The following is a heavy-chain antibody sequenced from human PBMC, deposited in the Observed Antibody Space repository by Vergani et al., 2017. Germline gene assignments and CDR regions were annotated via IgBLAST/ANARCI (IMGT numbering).Heavy chain of an antibody. V-gene: IGHV3-23*01. Sequence: EVRLLESGGDLLQSGESLKISCAASGFSFKDYAMSWVRQAPGKGLEWVSGISGTGGFTFYADSVKGRFTISRDNYKNTLYLQMRSLRADDTAVYYCAKSASVSMSLPNWFESWGQGTHVTVS. CDR1: GFSFKDYA. CDR2: ISGTGGFT. J-gene: IGHJ5*01. CDR3: AKSASVSMSLPNWFES.